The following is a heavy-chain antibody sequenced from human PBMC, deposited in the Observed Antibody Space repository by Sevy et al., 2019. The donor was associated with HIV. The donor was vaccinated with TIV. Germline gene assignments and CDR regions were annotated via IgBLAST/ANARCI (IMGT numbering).Heavy chain of an antibody. D-gene: IGHD6-6*01. CDR3: ARDSAPYSSSSDYFDY. V-gene: IGHV3-48*02. Sequence: GGSLRLSCAASGFTFSSYSMNWVRQAPGEGLEWVSYISSGSSTIYYADSVKGRFTISRDNAKNSLHLHMNSLRDEDTAVYYCARDSAPYSSSSDYFDYRGQGTLVTVSS. J-gene: IGHJ4*02. CDR2: ISSGSSTI. CDR1: GFTFSSYS.